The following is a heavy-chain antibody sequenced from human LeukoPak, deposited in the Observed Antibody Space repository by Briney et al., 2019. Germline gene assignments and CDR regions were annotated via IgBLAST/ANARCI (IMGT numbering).Heavy chain of an antibody. Sequence: SETLSLTCTVSGGSISSGGYYWSWIRQPPGKGLEWIGYIYHSGSTYYNPSLKSRVTISVDRSKNQFSLKLSSVTAADTAVYYCASLKYSSASFDYWGQGTLVTVSS. D-gene: IGHD6-6*01. CDR2: IYHSGST. J-gene: IGHJ4*02. CDR1: GGSISSGGYY. CDR3: ASLKYSSASFDY. V-gene: IGHV4-30-2*01.